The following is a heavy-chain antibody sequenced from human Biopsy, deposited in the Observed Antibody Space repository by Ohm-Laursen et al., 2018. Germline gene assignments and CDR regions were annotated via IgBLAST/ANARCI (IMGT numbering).Heavy chain of an antibody. CDR1: GYTFITYY. CDR3: ARDRIGGRGDPPDH. CDR2: INPSGGRT. D-gene: IGHD3-10*01. V-gene: IGHV1-46*01. Sequence: ASVKVSCKAFGYTFITYYVNWVRQAPGQGLEWMGKINPSGGRTSYAQKFQGRVTMTRDTSTTTVYMELSSLRSEDTAVYYCARDRIGGRGDPPDHWGQGTLVTVSS. J-gene: IGHJ4*02.